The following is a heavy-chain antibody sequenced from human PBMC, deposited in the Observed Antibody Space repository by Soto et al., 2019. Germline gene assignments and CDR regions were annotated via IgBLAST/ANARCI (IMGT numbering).Heavy chain of an antibody. V-gene: IGHV3-30-3*01. CDR1: GFTFSSYT. CDR2: ISFDGSKK. D-gene: IGHD5-12*01. Sequence: QVQLVESGGGVVQPGTSLRLSCRASGFTFSSYTMHWVRQAPGKGLEWVALISFDGSKKYYADSVKDRFTVSRDNSKNTLYVQMNSLRAEDTAVYYCGRDRRFGDGYNLGFEYWGQGTLVTVSS. J-gene: IGHJ4*02. CDR3: GRDRRFGDGYNLGFEY.